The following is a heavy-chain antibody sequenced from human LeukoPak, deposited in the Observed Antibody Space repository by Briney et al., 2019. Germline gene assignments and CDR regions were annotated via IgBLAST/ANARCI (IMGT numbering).Heavy chain of an antibody. D-gene: IGHD3-10*01. Sequence: SETLSLTCTVSGGSISSGGYYWSWIRQHPGKGLEWIGYIYYSGSTYYNPSLKSRVTISVDTSKNQFSLKLSSVTAADTAAYYCARGWGIYGSGSYYKYWGQGTLVTVSS. V-gene: IGHV4-31*03. CDR1: GGSISSGGYY. J-gene: IGHJ4*02. CDR3: ARGWGIYGSGSYYKY. CDR2: IYYSGST.